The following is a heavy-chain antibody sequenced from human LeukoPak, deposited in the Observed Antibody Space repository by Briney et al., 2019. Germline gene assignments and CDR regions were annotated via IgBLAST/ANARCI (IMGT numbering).Heavy chain of an antibody. V-gene: IGHV1-18*03. Sequence: ASVKVSCKASGYTFTSYGISWVRQAPGQGLEWMGWISAYNGNTNYAQKLQGRVTITRDTSASTAYMELSSLRSEDMAVYYCARGRYYDSSGYYYFFDYWGQGTLVTVSS. D-gene: IGHD3-22*01. CDR1: GYTFTSYG. J-gene: IGHJ4*02. CDR3: ARGRYYDSSGYYYFFDY. CDR2: ISAYNGNT.